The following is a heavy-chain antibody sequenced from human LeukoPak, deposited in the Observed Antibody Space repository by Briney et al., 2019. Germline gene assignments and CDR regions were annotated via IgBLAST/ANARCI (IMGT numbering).Heavy chain of an antibody. D-gene: IGHD5-12*01. V-gene: IGHV4-34*01. CDR2: INHSGST. J-gene: IGHJ6*02. Sequence: SETLSLTCAVYGGSFSGYYWSWIRQPPGKRLEWIGEINHSGSTNYNPSLKSRVTISVDTSKNHFSLKLSSVTAADTAVYYCARHVYSGLYYYYYGMDVWGQGTTVTVSS. CDR3: ARHVYSGLYYYYYGMDV. CDR1: GGSFSGYY.